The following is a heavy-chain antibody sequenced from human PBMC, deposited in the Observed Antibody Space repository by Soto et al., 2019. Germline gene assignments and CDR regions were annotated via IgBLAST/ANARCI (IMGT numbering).Heavy chain of an antibody. V-gene: IGHV3-30*09. J-gene: IGHJ3*01. Sequence: QVHLVESGGGVIKPGRSLRLSCAASGFRFSLYGMHWVRQAPGKGLEWVAVISDDGKIRKFADSVKGRFAISRDSSKSTLYLEMFSLRPEDTAVYSCARDPGGYPLGDFNVWGQGTMVTVSS. CDR2: ISDDGKIR. CDR1: GFRFSLYG. D-gene: IGHD2-8*02. CDR3: ARDPGGYPLGDFNV.